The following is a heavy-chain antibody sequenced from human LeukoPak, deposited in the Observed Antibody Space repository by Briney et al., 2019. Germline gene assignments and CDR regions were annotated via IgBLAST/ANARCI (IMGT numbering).Heavy chain of an antibody. CDR3: AKPAYCGGDCYSSPFQH. V-gene: IGHV3-30*18. Sequence: GGSLRLSCAASGFTFSSHGMHWVRQAPGKGLEWVAVISYDGSNKYYADSVKGRFTISRDNSKNTLYLQMNSLRAEDTAVYYCAKPAYCGGDCYSSPFQHWGQGTLVTVSS. CDR2: ISYDGSNK. J-gene: IGHJ1*01. D-gene: IGHD2-21*02. CDR1: GFTFSSHG.